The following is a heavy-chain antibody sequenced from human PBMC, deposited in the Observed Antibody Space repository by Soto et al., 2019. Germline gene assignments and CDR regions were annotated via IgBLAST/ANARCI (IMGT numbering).Heavy chain of an antibody. Sequence: PXETLSLTCAVAGCSISDFYWSWIRQPPGKGLDWIGYIYYSGSTNYNPSLKSRVTISVDTSKNQFSLNLRSMSPADTAVYYCARVGGLAARTFDYWGPGDLVTVSS. D-gene: IGHD6-6*01. CDR1: GCSISDFY. CDR2: IYYSGST. V-gene: IGHV4-59*01. J-gene: IGHJ4*02. CDR3: ARVGGLAARTFDY.